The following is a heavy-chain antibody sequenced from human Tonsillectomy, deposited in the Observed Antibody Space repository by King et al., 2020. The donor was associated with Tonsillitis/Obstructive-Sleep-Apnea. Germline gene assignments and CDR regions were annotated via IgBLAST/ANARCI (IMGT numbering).Heavy chain of an antibody. Sequence: VQLQQWGAGLLKPSETLSLTCAVYGGSFSGYYWSWIRQPPGKGLEWVGEINHSGSTNYNPSLNSRVTISVDTSKNQFSLKLSSVTAADTAVYYCARGRYCSSTSCSMAFDIWGQGTMVTVSS. J-gene: IGHJ3*02. V-gene: IGHV4-34*01. D-gene: IGHD2-2*01. CDR3: ARGRYCSSTSCSMAFDI. CDR1: GGSFSGYY. CDR2: INHSGST.